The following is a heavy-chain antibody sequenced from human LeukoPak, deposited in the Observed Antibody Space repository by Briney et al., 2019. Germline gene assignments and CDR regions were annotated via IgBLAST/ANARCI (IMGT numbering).Heavy chain of an antibody. CDR2: XSGSGGST. V-gene: IGHV3-23*01. CDR1: A. J-gene: IGHJ2*01. D-gene: IGHD1-26*01. Sequence: AMSWVRQAPXXXLXWVSXXSGSGGSTYYADSGKGRFTISRDNSKNTPYLQMNSLRAEDTAVYYCAKESARGGSSKALGWYFDLWGRGTLVTVSS. CDR3: AKESARGGSSKALGWYFDL.